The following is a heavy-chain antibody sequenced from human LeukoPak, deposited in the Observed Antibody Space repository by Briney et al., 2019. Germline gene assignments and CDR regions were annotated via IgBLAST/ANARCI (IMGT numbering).Heavy chain of an antibody. CDR1: GFTFSSYA. CDR3: AKDLWYDSSGYGFDY. Sequence: GGSLRLSCVASGFTFSSYAMTWVRQAPGKGLEWVSAISGSGSTYYADSVKGRFTISRDNSKNTLYLQMNSLRAEDTAVYYCAKDLWYDSSGYGFDYWGQGTLVTVSS. CDR2: ISGSGST. V-gene: IGHV3-23*01. D-gene: IGHD3-22*01. J-gene: IGHJ4*02.